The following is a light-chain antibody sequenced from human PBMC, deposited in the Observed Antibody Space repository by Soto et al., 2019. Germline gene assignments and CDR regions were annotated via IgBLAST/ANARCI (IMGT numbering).Light chain of an antibody. CDR3: QQYDGLPS. CDR1: QDIREY. V-gene: IGKV1-33*01. J-gene: IGKJ5*01. Sequence: DIQMTQSPSSLSASVGDRVTITCQASQDIREYLNWYQHKPGRPPKLLIHDVAVLATGVPLRFSGSGSGTQFTLIINGLQPEDGATYYCQQYDGLPSFGQGTRLE. CDR2: DVA.